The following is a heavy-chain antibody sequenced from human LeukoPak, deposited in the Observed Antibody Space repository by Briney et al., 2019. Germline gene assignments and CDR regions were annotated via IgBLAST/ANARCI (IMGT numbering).Heavy chain of an antibody. CDR2: IWYDGSNK. J-gene: IGHJ4*02. V-gene: IGHV3-33*01. Sequence: PGGPLRLSCAASGFTFSSYGMHWVRQAPGKGLEWVAVIWYDGSNKYYADSVKGRFTISRDNSKNTLYLQMNSLRAEDTAVYYCAGDEGGDGYNSHFDYWGQGTLVTVSS. D-gene: IGHD5-24*01. CDR1: GFTFSSYG. CDR3: AGDEGGDGYNSHFDY.